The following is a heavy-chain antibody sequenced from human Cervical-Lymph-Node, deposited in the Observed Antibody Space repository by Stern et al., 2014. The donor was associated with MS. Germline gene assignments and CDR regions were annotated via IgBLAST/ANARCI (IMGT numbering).Heavy chain of an antibody. CDR2: ISFDGAKT. J-gene: IGHJ4*02. CDR3: ARGSDWYPLDY. Sequence: QVQLVQSGGGVVQPGASLRLSCSPSGFAFTTYGMHWVRQAPGQGLEWVALISFDGAKTYYADSVKGRFTISRDKPKNTLYLQMKSLRGEDAAVYDSARGSDWYPLDYWGQGTLVTVSS. CDR1: GFAFTTYG. V-gene: IGHV3-30*03. D-gene: IGHD6-19*01.